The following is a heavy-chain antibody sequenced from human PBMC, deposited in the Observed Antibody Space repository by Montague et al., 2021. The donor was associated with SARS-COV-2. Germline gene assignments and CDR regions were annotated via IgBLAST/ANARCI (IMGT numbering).Heavy chain of an antibody. CDR3: VRVTGSAQAGFDA. Sequence: CAISGDSVWSNTAAWNWIRQSPSGGLEWLGRTNYRSKWTSDYATSVEGRISIDPDTSKNQFSLHLRSVTPEDTGVYYCVRVTGSAQAGFDAWGQGTLVTVSS. V-gene: IGHV6-1*01. D-gene: IGHD3-16*01. CDR1: GDSVWSNTAA. CDR2: TNYRSKWTS. J-gene: IGHJ4*02.